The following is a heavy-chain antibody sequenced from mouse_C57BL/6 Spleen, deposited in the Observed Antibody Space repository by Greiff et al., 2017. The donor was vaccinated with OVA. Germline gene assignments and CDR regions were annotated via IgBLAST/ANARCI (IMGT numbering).Heavy chain of an antibody. CDR3: ARDRGDY. V-gene: IGHV5-16*01. J-gene: IGHJ3*01. CDR2: INYDGSST. D-gene: IGHD2-13*01. Sequence: EVMLVESEGGLVQPGSSMKLSCTASGFTFSDYYMAWVRQVPEKGLEWVANINYDGSSTYYLDSLKSRFIISRDNAKNILYLQMSSLKSEDTATYYCARDRGDYWGQGTLVTVSA. CDR1: GFTFSDYY.